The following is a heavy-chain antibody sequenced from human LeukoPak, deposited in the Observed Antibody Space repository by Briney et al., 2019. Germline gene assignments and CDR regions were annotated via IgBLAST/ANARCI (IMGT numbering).Heavy chain of an antibody. CDR3: ATKRYCSGGSCYSFDY. J-gene: IGHJ4*02. Sequence: PSQTLSLTCTVSGGSISSGGYYWSWIRQHPGKGLEWIGYIYYSGSTYYNPSLKSRVTISVDTSKNQFSLKLSSVTAADTAVYYCATKRYCSGGSCYSFDYWGQGTLVTVSS. V-gene: IGHV4-31*03. CDR1: GGSISSGGYY. CDR2: IYYSGST. D-gene: IGHD2-15*01.